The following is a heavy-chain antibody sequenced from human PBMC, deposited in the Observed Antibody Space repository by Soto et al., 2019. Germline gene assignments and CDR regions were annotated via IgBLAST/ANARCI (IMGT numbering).Heavy chain of an antibody. D-gene: IGHD2-21*02. Sequence: GGSLRLSCAASGFTFSNAWMNWVRQAPGKGLEWVGRIKSKTDGGTTDYAAPVKGRFTISRDDSKNTLYLQMNSLKTEDTAVYYCTTEAYCGGDCYWVKNDYWGQGTLVTVSS. J-gene: IGHJ4*02. V-gene: IGHV3-15*07. CDR1: GFTFSNAW. CDR2: IKSKTDGGTT. CDR3: TTEAYCGGDCYWVKNDY.